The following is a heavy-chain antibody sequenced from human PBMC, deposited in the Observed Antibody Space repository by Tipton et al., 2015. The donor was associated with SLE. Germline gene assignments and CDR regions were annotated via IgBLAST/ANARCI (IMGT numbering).Heavy chain of an antibody. CDR3: ASHPYSSSGPFDY. Sequence: QLVQSGPEVKKPGESLKISCKGSGYSFTSHWIGWVRQMPGKGLEWMGIIYPGDSDTRYSPSFQGQVTISADKFISTAYLQWSSLKASDTAMYYCASHPYSSSGPFDYWGQGTLVTVSS. CDR1: GYSFTSHW. J-gene: IGHJ4*02. V-gene: IGHV5-51*03. CDR2: IYPGDSDT. D-gene: IGHD6-6*01.